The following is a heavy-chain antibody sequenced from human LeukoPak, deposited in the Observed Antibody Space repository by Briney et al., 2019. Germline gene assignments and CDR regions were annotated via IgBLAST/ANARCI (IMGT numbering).Heavy chain of an antibody. CDR2: IIPNFGTA. CDR1: GGTFSSYA. V-gene: IGHV1-69*05. Sequence: SVKASCKASGGTFSSYAISWVRQAPGQGLEWMGGIIPNFGTANYAQKFQRRVTITTDESTSTAYMELSGLRSEDTAVYYCARARDDSSGYYNYYFDYWGQGTLVTVSS. CDR3: ARARDDSSGYYNYYFDY. D-gene: IGHD3-22*01. J-gene: IGHJ4*02.